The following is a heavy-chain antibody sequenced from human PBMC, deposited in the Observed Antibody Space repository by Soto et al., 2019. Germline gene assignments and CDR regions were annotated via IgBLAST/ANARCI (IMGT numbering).Heavy chain of an antibody. J-gene: IGHJ5*02. CDR2: FYYSGST. Sequence: SETLSLTCTVSGGSISSSSDYWGWIRQPPGKGLEWIGSFYYSGSTYYNPSLKSRVTLSVDTSKNQFSLKLSSVTAADTAVYYCARHLEKYGLTWFDPWGQGTLVTVSS. CDR3: ARHLEKYGLTWFDP. D-gene: IGHD2-2*01. V-gene: IGHV4-39*01. CDR1: GGSISSSSDY.